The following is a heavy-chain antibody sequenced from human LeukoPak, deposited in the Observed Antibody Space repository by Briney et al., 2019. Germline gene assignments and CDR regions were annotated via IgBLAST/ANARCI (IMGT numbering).Heavy chain of an antibody. CDR3: ARAGSGRSPDWFDP. CDR1: GGTFSSYA. CDR2: IIPIFGTA. Sequence: ASVKVSCKASGGTFSSYAISWVRQAPGQELEWMGGIIPIFGTANYAQKFQGRVTITADKSTSTAYMELSSLRAEDTAVYHCARAGSGRSPDWFDPWGQGTLVTVSS. J-gene: IGHJ5*02. V-gene: IGHV1-69*06. D-gene: IGHD1-26*01.